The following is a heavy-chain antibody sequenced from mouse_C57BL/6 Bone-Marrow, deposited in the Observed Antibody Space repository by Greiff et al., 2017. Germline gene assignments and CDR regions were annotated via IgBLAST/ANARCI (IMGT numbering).Heavy chain of an antibody. Sequence: QVQLQQPGAELVRPGSSVKLSCKASGYTFTSYWMDWVKQRPGQGLEWIGNIYPSDSETHYNQKFKDKATLTVDKSSSTAYMQLSSLTSEDSAVYCCASYGSSGGYFDVWGTGTTVTVSS. V-gene: IGHV1-61*01. J-gene: IGHJ1*03. D-gene: IGHD1-1*01. CDR2: IYPSDSET. CDR3: ASYGSSGGYFDV. CDR1: GYTFTSYW.